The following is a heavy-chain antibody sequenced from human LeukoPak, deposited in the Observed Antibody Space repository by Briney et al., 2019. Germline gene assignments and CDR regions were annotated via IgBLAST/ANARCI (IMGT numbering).Heavy chain of an antibody. V-gene: IGHV4-38-2*02. CDR2: IYHSGTT. J-gene: IGHJ5*02. CDR3: AGDRNSDWSTPFDP. Sequence: PSETLSLTCTVSGYSISSGYYWVWIRQPPGKGLEWIGSIYHSGTTYYNPSLKSRVTISVDTSKNQFSLKLSSVTAADTAMYYCAGDRNSDWSTPFDPWGQGTLVTVSS. D-gene: IGHD6-19*01. CDR1: GYSISSGYY.